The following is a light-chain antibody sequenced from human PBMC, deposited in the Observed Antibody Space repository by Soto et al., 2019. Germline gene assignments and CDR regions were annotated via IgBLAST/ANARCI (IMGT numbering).Light chain of an antibody. Sequence: DIQMTQSPSSLSASVGDRVTIICRASQSISSYLNWYQQKPGKAPKLLIYKASSLESGVPSRFSGSGSETEFTLTISSLQPDDFATYYCQQYNSYSRTFGQGTKVDI. CDR3: QQYNSYSRT. J-gene: IGKJ1*01. V-gene: IGKV1-5*03. CDR1: QSISSY. CDR2: KAS.